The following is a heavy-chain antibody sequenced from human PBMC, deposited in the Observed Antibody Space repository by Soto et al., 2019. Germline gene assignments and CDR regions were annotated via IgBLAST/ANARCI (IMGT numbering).Heavy chain of an antibody. Sequence: GGSLRLSCAASGFTFSSYSMNWVRQAPGKGLEWVSYISSSSSTIYYADSVKGRFTISRDNAKNTLYLQMTSLRADDTATYYCVRDSFDTAHKYYGMDVWGQGTTVTVSS. CDR1: GFTFSSYS. D-gene: IGHD5-18*01. J-gene: IGHJ6*02. V-gene: IGHV3-48*04. CDR3: VRDSFDTAHKYYGMDV. CDR2: ISSSSSTI.